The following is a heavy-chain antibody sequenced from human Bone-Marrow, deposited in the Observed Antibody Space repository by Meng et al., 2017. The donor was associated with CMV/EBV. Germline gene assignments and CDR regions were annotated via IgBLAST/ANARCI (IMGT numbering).Heavy chain of an antibody. CDR3: ARNKNAFGSFSDH. V-gene: IGHV1-69*04. CDR2: IMPILGIT. D-gene: IGHD3-10*01. Sequence: SVKVSCKASGGTFSSYAISWVRQAPGQGLEWMGRIMPILGITDYAQKFKGRVTITADDSATTAYMFLNSLRSEDTAVYYCARNKNAFGSFSDHWGQGTLVTVSS. J-gene: IGHJ4*02. CDR1: GGTFSSYA.